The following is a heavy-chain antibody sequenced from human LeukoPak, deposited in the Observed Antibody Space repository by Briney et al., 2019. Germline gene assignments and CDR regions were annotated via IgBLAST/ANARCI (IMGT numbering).Heavy chain of an antibody. Sequence: SGGSLRLSCAASGFTFSSYAMHWVRQAPGKGLEWVALIWNDGSKNNYADSVRGRFTISRDNSKNTLYLQMNSLRVEDTAVYYCARERPYSSNYDWGQGTLVTVSS. J-gene: IGHJ4*02. CDR3: ARERPYSSNYD. CDR1: GFTFSSYA. CDR2: IWNDGSKN. D-gene: IGHD6-13*01. V-gene: IGHV3-33*08.